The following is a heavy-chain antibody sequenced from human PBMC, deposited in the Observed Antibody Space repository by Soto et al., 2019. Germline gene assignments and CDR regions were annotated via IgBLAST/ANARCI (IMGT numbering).Heavy chain of an antibody. CDR1: GFTFDDYA. J-gene: IGHJ6*03. CDR3: AKASHGSANLFVPYYYYYMDV. V-gene: IGHV3-9*01. D-gene: IGHD3-10*01. CDR2: ISWNSGSI. Sequence: GGSLRLSCAASGFTFDDYAMHWVRQAPGKGLEWVSGISWNSGSIGYADSVKGRFTISRDNAKNSLYLQMNSLRAEDTALYYCAKASHGSANLFVPYYYYYMDVWGKGTTVTVSS.